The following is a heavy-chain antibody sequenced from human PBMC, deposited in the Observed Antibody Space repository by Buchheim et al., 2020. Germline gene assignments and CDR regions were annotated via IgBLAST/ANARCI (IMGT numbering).Heavy chain of an antibody. V-gene: IGHV3-7*01. J-gene: IGHJ4*02. D-gene: IGHD2-21*01. CDR2: INEDGTEK. CDR1: GFSFSSYW. CDR3: GDPDGY. Sequence: EGQLVESGGGPVQPGGSRRLSCTASGFSFSSYWMAWVRQVPGKGLEWVASINEDGTEKYYVDSVKGRFTISRDNAWHSLFLQMNSLRGEDTAVYYCGDPDGYWGQGTL.